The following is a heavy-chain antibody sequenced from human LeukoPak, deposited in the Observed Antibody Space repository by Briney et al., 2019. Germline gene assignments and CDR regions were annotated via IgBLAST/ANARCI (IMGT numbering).Heavy chain of an antibody. CDR2: IIPIFGTA. CDR3: AAQVRTGTASY. CDR1: GGTFSSYA. D-gene: IGHD1-1*01. J-gene: IGHJ4*02. V-gene: IGHV1-69*05. Sequence: SVKVSCKASGGTFSSYAISWVRQAPGQGLEWMGGIIPIFGTANYAQKFQERVTITRDMSTSTAYKELSSLRSEDTAVYYCAAQVRTGTASYWGQGTLVTVSS.